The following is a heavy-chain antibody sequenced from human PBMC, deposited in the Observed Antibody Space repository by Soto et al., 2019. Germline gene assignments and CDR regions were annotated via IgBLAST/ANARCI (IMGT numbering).Heavy chain of an antibody. Sequence: QVQLQESGPGLVKPSETLSLTCTVSGGSISSISNHYCSWIRQPPGTGLEWIGYISYSGYTSYNPSLNSLVIISVDTSKNQVSLTLASVTAADTAVYYCATQGFGVLHGLVDVWGQGTTVTVSS. CDR3: ATQGFGVLHGLVDV. CDR1: GGSISSISNHY. D-gene: IGHD3-10*01. V-gene: IGHV4-59*08. CDR2: ISYSGYT. J-gene: IGHJ6*02.